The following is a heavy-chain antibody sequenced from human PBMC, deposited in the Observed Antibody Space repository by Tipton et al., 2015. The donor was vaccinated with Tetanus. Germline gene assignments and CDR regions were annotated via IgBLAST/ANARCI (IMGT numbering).Heavy chain of an antibody. Sequence: TLSLTCTVSGGSVRSGSYSWNWIRQPPGKGLEWLAYVSYGGRTNSNYSLKSRITISTDKSKNQVSLRLNSVTAADTAVYFCARTPDYYYGMDVWGQGTTVTVSS. J-gene: IGHJ6*02. CDR2: VSYGGRT. CDR1: GGSVRSGSYS. V-gene: IGHV4-61*01. CDR3: ARTPDYYYGMDV.